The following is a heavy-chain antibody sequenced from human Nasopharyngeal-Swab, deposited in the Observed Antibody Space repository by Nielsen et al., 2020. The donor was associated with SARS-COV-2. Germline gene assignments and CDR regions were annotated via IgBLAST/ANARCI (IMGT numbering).Heavy chain of an antibody. J-gene: IGHJ2*01. CDR2: IFSNDEK. Sequence: SGPTLVKPTETLTLTCTVSGFSLSNARMGVSWIRQPPGKALEWLAHIFSNDEKSYSTSLKSRLIISKDTSKSQVVLTMTNMDPVDTATYYCARSPADDSSGYYYVDWYFDLWGRGTLVTVSS. V-gene: IGHV2-26*01. D-gene: IGHD3-22*01. CDR1: GFSLSNARMG. CDR3: ARSPADDSSGYYYVDWYFDL.